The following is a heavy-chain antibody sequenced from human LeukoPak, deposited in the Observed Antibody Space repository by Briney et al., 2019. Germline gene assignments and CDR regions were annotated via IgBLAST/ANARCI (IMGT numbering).Heavy chain of an antibody. V-gene: IGHV4-59*08. Sequence: SGPTLVKPSETLSLTCTVSGGSISSYYWSWIRQSPGKGLEWIGSMYHSGTTYYNPSLKSRVTISVDTSKNQFSLKVSSVTAADTAEYHCARHRGSGWAHDAFDIWGQGTMVTVSS. J-gene: IGHJ3*02. CDR1: GGSISSYY. D-gene: IGHD6-19*01. CDR3: ARHRGSGWAHDAFDI. CDR2: MYHSGTT.